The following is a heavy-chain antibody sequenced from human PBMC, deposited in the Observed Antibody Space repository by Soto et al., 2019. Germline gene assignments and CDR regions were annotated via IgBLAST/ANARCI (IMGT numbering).Heavy chain of an antibody. CDR2: IIPIFGTA. Sequence: SVKVSCKASGGTFSSYAISWVRQAPGQGLEWMGGIIPIFGTANYAQKFQGRVTITADESKSTAYMELSSLRSEDTAVYYCARGRVGALDAFDIWGQGTMVTVSS. J-gene: IGHJ3*02. V-gene: IGHV1-69*13. D-gene: IGHD1-26*01. CDR3: ARGRVGALDAFDI. CDR1: GGTFSSYA.